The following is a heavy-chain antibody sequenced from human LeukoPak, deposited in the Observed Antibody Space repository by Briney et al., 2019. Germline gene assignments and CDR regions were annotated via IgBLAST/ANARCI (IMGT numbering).Heavy chain of an antibody. D-gene: IGHD3-10*01. CDR3: TSSFGAY. Sequence: GGSLRLSCAASGFAFSFYAMSWVRQAPGKGLEGVSILYSGGTTYHADSVKGRFTISRDNSKNTLYLQMNSLRAEDTAVYYCTSSFGAYWGQGALVTVSS. V-gene: IGHV3-66*01. CDR2: LYSGGTT. J-gene: IGHJ4*02. CDR1: GFAFSFYA.